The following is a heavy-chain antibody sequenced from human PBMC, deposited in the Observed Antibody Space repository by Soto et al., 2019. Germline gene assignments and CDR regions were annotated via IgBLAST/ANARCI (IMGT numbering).Heavy chain of an antibody. J-gene: IGHJ6*02. D-gene: IGHD2-2*01. V-gene: IGHV1-69*01. Sequence: QVQLVQSGAEVKKPGSSVTVSCKASGGTFSSYAISWVRQAPGQGLEWRGGIIPISGTANYAQKFQGRVTITADESTSTAYMELSSLRSEDTAVYYCARSQGSSTSLEIYYYYYYGMDVWGQGTTVTVSS. CDR2: IIPISGTA. CDR3: ARSQGSSTSLEIYYYYYYGMDV. CDR1: GGTFSSYA.